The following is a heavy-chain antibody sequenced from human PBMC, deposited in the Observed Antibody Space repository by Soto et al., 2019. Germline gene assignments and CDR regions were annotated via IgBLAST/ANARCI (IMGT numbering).Heavy chain of an antibody. CDR1: GFSISSFW. Sequence: PGGSLRLSCAASGFSISSFWMYWVRQPPGKGLMWVSRINSDASSTSYADSVKGRFTISRDNAKNTLYLQMNSLRAEDTAMYYCARSLDVWGQGTTVTVSS. J-gene: IGHJ6*02. V-gene: IGHV3-74*01. CDR3: ARSLDV. CDR2: INSDASST.